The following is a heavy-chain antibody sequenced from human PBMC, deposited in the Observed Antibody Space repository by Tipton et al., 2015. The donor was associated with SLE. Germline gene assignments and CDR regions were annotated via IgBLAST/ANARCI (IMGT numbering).Heavy chain of an antibody. J-gene: IGHJ4*02. CDR3: ARGGGSYYDY. CDR2: IYHSGYT. CDR1: GYSISSGYY. D-gene: IGHD1-26*01. V-gene: IGHV4-38-2*01. Sequence: GLVKPSETLSLNCAVSGYSISSGYYWGWIRQSPGKGLEWIGSIYHSGYTHYNPSLESRVTMSVDTSKNQFSLELRSVTAADTAVYYCARGGGSYYDYWGQGTLVTVSS.